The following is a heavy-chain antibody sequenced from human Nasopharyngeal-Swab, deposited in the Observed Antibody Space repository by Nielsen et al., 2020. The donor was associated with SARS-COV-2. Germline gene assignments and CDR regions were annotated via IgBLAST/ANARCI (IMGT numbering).Heavy chain of an antibody. V-gene: IGHV4-31*02. D-gene: IGHD6-6*01. Sequence: RQAPGKGLEWIGYIYYSGSTYYNPSLKSRVTISVDTSKNQFSLKLSSVTAADTAVYCCARGGAARPGFDYWGQGTLVTVSS. J-gene: IGHJ4*02. CDR3: ARGGAARPGFDY. CDR2: IYYSGST.